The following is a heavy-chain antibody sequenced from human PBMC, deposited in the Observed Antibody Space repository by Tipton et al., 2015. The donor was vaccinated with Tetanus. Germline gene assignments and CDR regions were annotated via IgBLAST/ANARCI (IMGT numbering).Heavy chain of an antibody. CDR3: ARDRGFTTYNYFDP. J-gene: IGHJ5*02. CDR1: GGSISSYY. V-gene: IGHV4-4*07. CDR2: IYINGRN. D-gene: IGHD5-24*01. Sequence: GLVKPSETLSLICTVSGGSISSYYWSWIRQPAGKGPEWIGRIYINGRNNYNPSLKSRVTMSIDTSKNQFSLNLRSVTAADTAVYYCARDRGFTTYNYFDPWGQGTLVTVSS.